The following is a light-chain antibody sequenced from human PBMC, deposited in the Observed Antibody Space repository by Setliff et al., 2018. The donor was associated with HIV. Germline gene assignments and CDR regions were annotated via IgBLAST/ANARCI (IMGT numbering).Light chain of an antibody. J-gene: IGLJ1*01. CDR1: SSDVGTYNL. Sequence: QSALTQPASVSGSPGQSITISCTGTSSDVGTYNLVSWYQQYPGKAPKLIISEVYKRPSGISNRFSGSKSGNTASLTISGLQAEDEAEYYCCSYAGSSNFALYVSGTGTKVTVL. CDR2: EVY. CDR3: CSYAGSSNFALYV. V-gene: IGLV2-23*02.